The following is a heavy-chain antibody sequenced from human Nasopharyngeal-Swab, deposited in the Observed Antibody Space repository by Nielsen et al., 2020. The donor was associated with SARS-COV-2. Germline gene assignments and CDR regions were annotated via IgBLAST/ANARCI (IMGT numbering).Heavy chain of an antibody. CDR2: ISAYNGNT. Sequence: WVRQAPGQGLEWMGWISAYNGNTNYAQKLQGRVTKTTDTSTSTAYMELRSLRSDDAAVYYCASCSSTSCPPKYYYMDVWGKGTTVTASS. D-gene: IGHD2-2*01. CDR3: ASCSSTSCPPKYYYMDV. V-gene: IGHV1-18*01. J-gene: IGHJ6*03.